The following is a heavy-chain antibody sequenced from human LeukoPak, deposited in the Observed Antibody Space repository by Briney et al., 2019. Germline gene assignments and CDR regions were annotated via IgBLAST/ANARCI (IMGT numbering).Heavy chain of an antibody. V-gene: IGHV1-3*03. CDR2: INAVNGNT. CDR3: ARAGDWNLFDY. CDR1: RYTFTSYD. D-gene: IGHD1-1*01. Sequence: GASVKVSCKASRYTFTSYDIDWVRQATGLGLEWMGWINAVNGNTKYSQEFQGRVTITRDTSASTAYMELSSLRSEDMAVYYCARAGDWNLFDYWGQGSLVTVSS. J-gene: IGHJ4*02.